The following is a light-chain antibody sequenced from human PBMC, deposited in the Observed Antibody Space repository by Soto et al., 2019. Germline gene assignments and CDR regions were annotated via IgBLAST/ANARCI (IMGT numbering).Light chain of an antibody. CDR2: GAS. V-gene: IGKV3-15*01. CDR1: QSVSSN. J-gene: IGKJ2*01. CDR3: QQSNNWPYT. Sequence: EIVMTQSPATLSVSPGERATLPCRASQSVSSNLAWYQQKPGQGPRLLLYGASTRATGIPARFSGSGSGTDFTLTISSLQSEDFAVYYCQQSNNWPYTFGQGTKLEIK.